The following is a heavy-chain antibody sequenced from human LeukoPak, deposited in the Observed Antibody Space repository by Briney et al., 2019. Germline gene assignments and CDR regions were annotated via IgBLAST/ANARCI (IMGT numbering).Heavy chain of an antibody. J-gene: IGHJ4*02. V-gene: IGHV4-30-2*01. CDR1: GGSISSGGYY. Sequence: SQTLSLTCTVSGGSISSGGYYRSWLRQPQGKGREWLGYIYHSGSTYYNPSLKSRVTISVDRSKNQFSLKLSSVTAAETAVYYCAREGSSRGEFDYWGQGTLVTVSS. CDR3: AREGSSRGEFDY. D-gene: IGHD2-2*01. CDR2: IYHSGST.